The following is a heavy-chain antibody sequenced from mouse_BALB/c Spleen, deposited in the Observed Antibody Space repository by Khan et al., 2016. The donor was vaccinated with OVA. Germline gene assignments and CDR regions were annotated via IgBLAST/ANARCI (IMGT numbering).Heavy chain of an antibody. J-gene: IGHJ1*01. CDR2: INPYTGEP. V-gene: IGHV9-1*02. CDR3: AKAASYWYFDV. CDR1: GFTFTNYG. Sequence: QIQLVQPGPELKKPGASVKISCTASGFTFTNYGMHWVKQAPGKGLKWMGWINPYTGEPTSTDDFKGRFAFSLETSASTAYLHLNNLKIEDMATYYCAKAASYWYFDVWGAGTSVTVSS.